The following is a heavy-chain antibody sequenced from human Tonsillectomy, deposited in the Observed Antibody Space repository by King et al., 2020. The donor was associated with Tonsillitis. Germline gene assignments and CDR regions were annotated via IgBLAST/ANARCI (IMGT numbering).Heavy chain of an antibody. V-gene: IGHV4-39*01. J-gene: IGHJ2*01. CDR2: IYYSGST. CDR3: AFGWYFDL. Sequence: QLQESGPGLVKPSETLSLTCTVSGGSISSSTYFWGWIRQPPGKGLEWIGSIYYSGSTYDNPSLKSRVTISVDTSKNQFSLKLSSVTAADTAVYYCAFGWYFDLWGRGTLVTISS. D-gene: IGHD3-10*01. CDR1: GGSISSSTYF.